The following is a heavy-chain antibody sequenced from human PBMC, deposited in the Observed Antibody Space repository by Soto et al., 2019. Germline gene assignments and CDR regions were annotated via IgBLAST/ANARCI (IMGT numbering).Heavy chain of an antibody. CDR1: GFTFSSYG. V-gene: IGHV3-33*01. Sequence: QVQLVESGGGVVQPGRSLRLSCAASGFTFSSYGMHWVRQAPGKGLEWVAVIWYDGSNKYYADSVKGRFTISRDNSKNTLYLQMNRLRGEDKGVYYCARDETAGVVLRFLLGYMDVWGKGTTVTVSS. J-gene: IGHJ6*03. CDR2: IWYDGSNK. CDR3: ARDETAGVVLRFLLGYMDV. D-gene: IGHD3-3*01.